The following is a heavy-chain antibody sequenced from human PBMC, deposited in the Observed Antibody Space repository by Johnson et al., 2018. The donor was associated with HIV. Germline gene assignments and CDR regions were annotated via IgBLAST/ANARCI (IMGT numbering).Heavy chain of an antibody. CDR1: GFTFSSYG. CDR3: AKEGITMEVDI. Sequence: QVQLVESGGGVVQPGRSLRLSCAASGFTFSSYGIHWVRQAPGKGLEWVAVIWFDGSNKYYADYVKGRFTISRDNSKNTLYLQMNSLRAEDTAVYYCAKEGITMEVDIWGQGTMVTVSS. V-gene: IGHV3-33*06. D-gene: IGHD3-10*01. CDR2: IWFDGSNK. J-gene: IGHJ3*02.